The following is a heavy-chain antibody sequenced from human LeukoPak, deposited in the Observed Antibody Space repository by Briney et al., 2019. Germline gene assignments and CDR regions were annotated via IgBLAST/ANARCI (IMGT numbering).Heavy chain of an antibody. CDR3: AKATIAVAGRGHFDY. Sequence: PGRSLRLSCAASGFTFSSYGMHWVRQAPGKGLEWVAVIWYDGSNKYYADSVKGRFTISRDNSKNTLYLQMNSLRAEDTAVYYCAKATIAVAGRGHFDYWGQGTLVTVSS. CDR2: IWYDGSNK. V-gene: IGHV3-33*06. CDR1: GFTFSSYG. D-gene: IGHD6-19*01. J-gene: IGHJ4*02.